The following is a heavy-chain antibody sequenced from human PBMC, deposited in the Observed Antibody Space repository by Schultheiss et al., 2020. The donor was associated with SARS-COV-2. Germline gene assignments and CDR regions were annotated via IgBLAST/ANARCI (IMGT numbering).Heavy chain of an antibody. CDR3: ARTYYDFWSGYANMDV. V-gene: IGHV4-34*01. Sequence: SQTLSLTCAVYGGSLSGYYWSWIRQPPGKGLEWIGEINHSGSTNYNPSLKSRVTISVDTSKNQFSLKLSSVTAADTAVYYCARTYYDFWSGYANMDVWGKGTTVTVSS. D-gene: IGHD3-3*01. CDR2: INHSGST. CDR1: GGSLSGYY. J-gene: IGHJ6*03.